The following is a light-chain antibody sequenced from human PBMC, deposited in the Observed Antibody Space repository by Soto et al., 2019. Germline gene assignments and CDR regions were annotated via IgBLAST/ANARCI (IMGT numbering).Light chain of an antibody. Sequence: QSVLTQRASVSGSPGQSITISCTGTSSDVGSYNLVSWYQQHPGKAPKLMIYEGSKRPSWVSNRFSGSKSGNTASLTISGLQAEDEADYYCCSYAGSSTFVFGTGTKVTVL. V-gene: IGLV2-23*03. CDR3: CSYAGSSTFV. CDR1: SSDVGSYNL. CDR2: EGS. J-gene: IGLJ1*01.